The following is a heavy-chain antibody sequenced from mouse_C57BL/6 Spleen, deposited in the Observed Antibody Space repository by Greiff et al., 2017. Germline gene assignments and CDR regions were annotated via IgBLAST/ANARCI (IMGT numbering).Heavy chain of an antibody. V-gene: IGHV1-59*01. J-gene: IGHJ4*01. CDR2: IYPSDSYT. CDR3: ARRGDYAMDY. CDR1: GYTFTSYW. Sequence: VQLQQPGAELVRPGTSVKLSCKASGYTFTSYWMHWVKQRPGQGLEWIGVIYPSDSYTNYNQKFKGKATLTVDTSSSTAYMQLSSLTSEDSAVYYGARRGDYAMDYWGQGTSVTVSS.